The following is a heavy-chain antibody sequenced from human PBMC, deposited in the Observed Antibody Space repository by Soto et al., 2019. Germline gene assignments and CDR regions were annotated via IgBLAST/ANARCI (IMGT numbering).Heavy chain of an antibody. V-gene: IGHV2-5*02. CDR3: AHRHRTYYYDSSGWGFDS. D-gene: IGHD3-22*01. J-gene: IGHJ4*02. CDR2: IYWDDDK. CDR1: GFSLSTSGVA. Sequence: KESGPTLVKPTQTLTLTCTFSGFSLSTSGVAVGWIRQPPGKALEWLALIYWDDDKRYSPSLKSRLTITKDTSKNQVVLTMTNMDPVDTATFYCAHRHRTYYYDSSGWGFDSWGQGTLVTVSS.